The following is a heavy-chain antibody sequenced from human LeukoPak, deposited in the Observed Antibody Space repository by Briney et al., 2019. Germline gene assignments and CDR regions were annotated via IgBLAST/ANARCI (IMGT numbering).Heavy chain of an antibody. CDR3: ATLYYYGSGSYYNEDAFDI. V-gene: IGHV3-21*01. J-gene: IGHJ3*02. D-gene: IGHD3-10*01. CDR1: GFTFSSYG. Sequence: QPGRSLRLSCAASGFTFSSYGMHWVRQAPGKGLEWVSSISSSSSYIYYADSVKGRFTISRDNAKNSLYLQMNSLRAEDTAVYYCATLYYYGSGSYYNEDAFDIWGQGTMVTVSS. CDR2: ISSSSSYI.